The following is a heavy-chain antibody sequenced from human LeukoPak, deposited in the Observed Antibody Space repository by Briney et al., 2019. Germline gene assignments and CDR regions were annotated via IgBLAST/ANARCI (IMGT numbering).Heavy chain of an antibody. CDR1: GGSISSGGYY. V-gene: IGHV4-30-2*01. CDR3: ARGPLRWVDY. J-gene: IGHJ4*02. Sequence: SETLSLTCTVSGGSISSGGYYWSWIRQPPGKGLEWIGYIYHSGSTYYNPSLKSRVTISVDRSKNQFSLKLSSVTAADTAVYYCARGPLRWVDYWGQGTLVTVSS. D-gene: IGHD4-23*01. CDR2: IYHSGST.